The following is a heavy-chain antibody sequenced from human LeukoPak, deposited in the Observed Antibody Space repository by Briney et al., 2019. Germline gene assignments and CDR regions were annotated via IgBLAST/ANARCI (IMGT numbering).Heavy chain of an antibody. CDR3: ARGRTIYYYDSSGALHFDY. Sequence: PGGSLRLSCAASGFTFSSYWMSWVRQAPGKGLEWVANIKQDGSEKYYVDSVKGRFTISRDNAKNSLYLQMNSLRAEDTAVYYCARGRTIYYYDSSGALHFDYWGQGTLVTVSS. J-gene: IGHJ4*02. CDR1: GFTFSSYW. CDR2: IKQDGSEK. D-gene: IGHD3-22*01. V-gene: IGHV3-7*01.